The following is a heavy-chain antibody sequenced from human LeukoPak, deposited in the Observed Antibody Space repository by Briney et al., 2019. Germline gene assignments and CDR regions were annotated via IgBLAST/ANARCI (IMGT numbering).Heavy chain of an antibody. D-gene: IGHD2-2*01. Sequence: SETLSLTCAVYGGSFSGYYWSWIRQPPGKGLEWIGEINHSGSTNYNPSLKSRVTISVDTSKNQFSLKLSSVTAADTAVYYCARGAVGYQLLLSGYNWFDPWGQGTLVTVSS. CDR3: ARGAVGYQLLLSGYNWFDP. CDR2: INHSGST. CDR1: GGSFSGYY. J-gene: IGHJ5*02. V-gene: IGHV4-34*01.